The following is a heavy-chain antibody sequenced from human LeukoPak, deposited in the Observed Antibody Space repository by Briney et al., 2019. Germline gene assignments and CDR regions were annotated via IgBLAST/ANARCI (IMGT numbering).Heavy chain of an antibody. V-gene: IGHV1-69*04. D-gene: IGHD3-22*01. CDR3: ARDHGSSGYYYTYFQH. Sequence: GASVKVSRKASGGTFSSYAISWVRQAPGQGLEWMGRIIPIFGIANYAQKFQGRVTITADKSTSTAYMELSSLRSEDTAVYYCARDHGSSGYYYTYFQHWGQGTLVTVSS. CDR2: IIPIFGIA. CDR1: GGTFSSYA. J-gene: IGHJ1*01.